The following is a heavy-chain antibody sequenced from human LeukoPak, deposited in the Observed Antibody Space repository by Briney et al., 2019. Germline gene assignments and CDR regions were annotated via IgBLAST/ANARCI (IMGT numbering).Heavy chain of an antibody. CDR2: INTDGSDGSST. D-gene: IGHD6-19*01. Sequence: PGGSLRLSCAASGFTFSNYWMHWVRQGPGKGLVWVSRINTDGSDGSSTNYADSVKGRFTISRDSAKNTLYLQMNSLRAEDTAVYYCARVVAAGKWYFDLWGRGTLVTVSS. J-gene: IGHJ2*01. V-gene: IGHV3-74*01. CDR1: GFTFSNYW. CDR3: ARVVAAGKWYFDL.